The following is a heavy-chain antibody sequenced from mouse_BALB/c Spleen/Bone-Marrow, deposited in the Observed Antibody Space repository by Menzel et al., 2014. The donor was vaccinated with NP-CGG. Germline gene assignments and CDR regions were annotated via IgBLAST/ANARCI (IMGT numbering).Heavy chain of an antibody. CDR1: GFNIKDTY. Sequence: EVKLMESGAELVKPGASVKSSCTASGFNIKDTYMHWVKQRPEQGLEWIGRIDPANGNTKYDPKFQGKATITADTSSNTAYLQLSSLTSEDTAIYYCATYYRYDRGFAYWGQGTLVTVSA. D-gene: IGHD2-14*01. V-gene: IGHV14-3*02. J-gene: IGHJ3*01. CDR3: ATYYRYDRGFAY. CDR2: IDPANGNT.